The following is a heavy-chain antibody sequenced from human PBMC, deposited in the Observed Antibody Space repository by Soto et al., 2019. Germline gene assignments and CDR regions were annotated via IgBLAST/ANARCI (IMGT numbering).Heavy chain of an antibody. Sequence: QLQLQESGSGLVKPSQTLSLTCAVSGGSISSGDYSWSWIRQPPGKGLEWIGYIYNSGGTHYNPSLKSRVTISVDRSKNQFSLKLTSVTAADTAVYYCARVVVAAKGGWFDPWGQGTLVTVSS. CDR3: ARVVVAAKGGWFDP. CDR1: GGSISSGDYS. D-gene: IGHD2-15*01. V-gene: IGHV4-30-2*01. J-gene: IGHJ5*02. CDR2: IYNSGGT.